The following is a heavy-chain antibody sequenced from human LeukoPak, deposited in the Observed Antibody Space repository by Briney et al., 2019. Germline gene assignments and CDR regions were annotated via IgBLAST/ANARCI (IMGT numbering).Heavy chain of an antibody. V-gene: IGHV3-66*01. CDR3: VKDRYD. CDR1: GFTVSINY. CDR2: LYSGGYT. D-gene: IGHD3-16*02. J-gene: IGHJ4*02. Sequence: GGPLRLSCAAPGFTVSINYMNWVRQAPGKGLEWVSVLYSGGYTYYADSVKGRFTISRDNSKNTLYLQMSSLRAEDTAVYYCVKDRYDWGQGTLVTVSS.